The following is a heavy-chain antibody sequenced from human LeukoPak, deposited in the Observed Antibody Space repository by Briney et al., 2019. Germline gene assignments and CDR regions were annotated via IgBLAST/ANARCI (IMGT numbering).Heavy chain of an antibody. CDR3: ARLTAVARTCDYFDY. J-gene: IGHJ4*02. Sequence: TASETLSLTCTVSGGSISSFHRSWIRQPPGEGLEWIGYIYYSGSTNYNPSLASRVTISLDASKNQFSLKLRSMTAADTAVYYCARLTAVARTCDYFDYWGQGTLVTVSS. CDR2: IYYSGST. V-gene: IGHV4-59*01. CDR1: GGSISSFH. D-gene: IGHD6-19*01.